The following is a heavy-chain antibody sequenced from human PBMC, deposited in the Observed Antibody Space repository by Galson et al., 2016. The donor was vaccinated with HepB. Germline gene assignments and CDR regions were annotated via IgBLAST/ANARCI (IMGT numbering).Heavy chain of an antibody. J-gene: IGHJ4*02. V-gene: IGHV3-72*01. CDR1: EFTFSDHY. Sequence: SLRLSCAASEFTFSDHYIDWVRQAPGKGLEWFGRSRDKAHSYTTEYAASVKGRFAISRDESENSLYLQMNSLKTEDTAVYYCARDFYDGSCHYMDYWGRGTLVTVSS. CDR3: ARDFYDGSCHYMDY. D-gene: IGHD2/OR15-2a*01. CDR2: SRDKAHSYTT.